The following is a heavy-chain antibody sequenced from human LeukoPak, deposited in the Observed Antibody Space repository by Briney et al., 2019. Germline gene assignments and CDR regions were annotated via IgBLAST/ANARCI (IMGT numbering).Heavy chain of an antibody. Sequence: GGSLRLSCAASGFTVSSDYMSWVRQAPGKGLEWVSILYSGGSAYYADSVKGRFTISRDNSKNTLYLQMNSLRAEDTAVYYCARNYYGSGSRAFDIWGQGTMVTVSS. J-gene: IGHJ3*02. D-gene: IGHD3-10*01. CDR2: LYSGGSA. CDR1: GFTVSSDY. CDR3: ARNYYGSGSRAFDI. V-gene: IGHV3-53*01.